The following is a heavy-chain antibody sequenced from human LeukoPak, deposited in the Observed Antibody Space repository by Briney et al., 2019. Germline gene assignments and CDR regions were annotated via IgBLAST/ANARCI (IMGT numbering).Heavy chain of an antibody. D-gene: IGHD2-2*01. CDR3: AREPLYCSSTSCYQY. Sequence: GGSLRLSCAASGFTFSSNYMSWVRQAPGKGLEWVSVIYSGGSTYYADSVKGRFTISRDNSKNTLYLQMNSLRAEDTAVYYCAREPLYCSSTSCYQYWGQGTLVTVSS. CDR1: GFTFSSNY. V-gene: IGHV3-66*01. J-gene: IGHJ4*02. CDR2: IYSGGST.